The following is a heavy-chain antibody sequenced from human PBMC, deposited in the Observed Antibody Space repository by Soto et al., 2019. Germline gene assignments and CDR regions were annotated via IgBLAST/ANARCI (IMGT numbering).Heavy chain of an antibody. CDR2: IDWDDDK. D-gene: IGHD3-10*01. CDR3: ARTARGGYYYYGMDV. V-gene: IGHV2-70*01. J-gene: IGHJ6*02. CDR1: GFSLSTSGLC. Sequence: AGPTLVNPTQTLTLTCTYTGFSLSTSGLCVGWIRQPPGKALEWLALIDWDDDKYYSTSLKTRLTISKDTSKNQVVLTMTNMDPVDTATYYCARTARGGYYYYGMDVWGQGTTVTVSS.